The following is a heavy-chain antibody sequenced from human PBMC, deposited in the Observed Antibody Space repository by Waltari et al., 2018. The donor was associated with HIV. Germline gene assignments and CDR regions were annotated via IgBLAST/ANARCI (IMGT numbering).Heavy chain of an antibody. CDR3: AVRNYYDSSGHKLPLDY. Sequence: QVQLQQWGAGLLKPSETLSLTCAVYGGSFSGYYWRWIRQPPGKGLEWIGEINHSGSTNYNPSLKSRVTISVDTSKNQFSLKLSSVTAADTAVYYCAVRNYYDSSGHKLPLDYWGQGTLVTVSS. J-gene: IGHJ4*02. D-gene: IGHD3-22*01. CDR1: GGSFSGYY. CDR2: INHSGST. V-gene: IGHV4-34*01.